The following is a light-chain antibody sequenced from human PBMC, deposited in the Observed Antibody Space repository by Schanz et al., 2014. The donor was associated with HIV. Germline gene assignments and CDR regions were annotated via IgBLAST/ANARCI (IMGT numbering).Light chain of an antibody. CDR2: GNS. Sequence: QSVLTQPPSVSGAPGQRVTMSCTGSSSNIGAGYDVHWYQQLPGTAPKLLIYGNSNRPSGVPDRFSGSRSGTSASLAITGLQTEDEADYYCSSYPGSNNVLFGGGTKLTVL. V-gene: IGLV1-40*01. CDR1: SSNIGAGYD. J-gene: IGLJ2*01. CDR3: SSYPGSNNVL.